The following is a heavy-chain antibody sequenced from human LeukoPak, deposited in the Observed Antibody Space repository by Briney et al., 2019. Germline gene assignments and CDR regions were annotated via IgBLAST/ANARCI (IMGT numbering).Heavy chain of an antibody. D-gene: IGHD2-2*02. CDR3: ARDRTSIPAAILAY. CDR1: GYTFTGYY. J-gene: IGHJ4*02. CDR2: INPNSGGT. V-gene: IGHV1-2*02. Sequence: ASVKVSCKASGYTFTGYYMHWVRQAPGQGLEWMGWINPNSGGTNYAQKFQGRVTMARDTSISTAYMELSRLRSDDTAVYYCARDRTSIPAAILAYWGQGTLVTVSS.